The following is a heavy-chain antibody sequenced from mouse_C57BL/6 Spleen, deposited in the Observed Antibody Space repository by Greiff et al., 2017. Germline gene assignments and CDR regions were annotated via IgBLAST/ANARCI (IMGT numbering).Heavy chain of an antibody. CDR1: GYTFTDHF. CDR2: LYPVSGET. J-gene: IGHJ4*01. D-gene: IGHD2-4*01. V-gene: IGHV1-11*01. CDR3: GTALYDYDHYARDY. Sequence: VQLQQSGAELASPGASVTLSCKASGYTFTDHFMNWVKKRPGQGLEWIGRLYPVSGETNYNQKFMGKDTFSVDRSSSTVYMVLNSLTSEDPAVYYCGTALYDYDHYARDYWGQGTSVTVSS.